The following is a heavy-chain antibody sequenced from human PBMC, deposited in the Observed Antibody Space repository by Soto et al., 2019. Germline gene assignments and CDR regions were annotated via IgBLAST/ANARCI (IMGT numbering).Heavy chain of an antibody. CDR3: ARQCRGVTCHWFVP. J-gene: IGHJ5*02. V-gene: IGHV4-39*01. CDR1: SGSISSTIYS. Sequence: QLQLQESGPGLVKPSETLSLTCTVSSGSISSTIYSWDWIRQPPGKGLEWIGSIFYSGSTYYNPSLKSRVTISVDTSKNQFSLTLTSVTAADTPVYYCARQCRGVTCHWFVPWGQGTLVTVSS. CDR2: IFYSGST. D-gene: IGHD2-15*01.